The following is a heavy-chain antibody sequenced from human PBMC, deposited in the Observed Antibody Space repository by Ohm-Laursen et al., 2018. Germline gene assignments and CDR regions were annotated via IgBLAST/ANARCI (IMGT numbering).Heavy chain of an antibody. J-gene: IGHJ1*01. D-gene: IGHD2-21*02. Sequence: EASVKVSCKASGYTFTSYYMHWVRQAPGQGLEWMGIINPSGGSTSYAQKFQGRVTMTRDTSTSTVYMELSSLRSEDTAVYYCARDVGRSDCGGDCYSEYFQHWGQGTLVTVSS. CDR3: ARDVGRSDCGGDCYSEYFQH. CDR1: GYTFTSYY. CDR2: INPSGGST. V-gene: IGHV1-46*01.